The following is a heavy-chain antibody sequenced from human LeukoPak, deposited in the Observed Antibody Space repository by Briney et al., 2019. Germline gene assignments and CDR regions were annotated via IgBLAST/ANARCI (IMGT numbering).Heavy chain of an antibody. V-gene: IGHV3-21*03. Sequence: GGSLTLSCAASGFTFSSYSMNWVRQAPGKGLEWVSSISSSSSYIYYADAGKGRFTISRDNAKNSLYLHMNSLRAEDTAVYYCASQRGYSYGCDYWGQGTIVSVSS. CDR1: GFTFSSYS. J-gene: IGHJ4*02. CDR2: ISSSSSYI. CDR3: ASQRGYSYGCDY. D-gene: IGHD5-18*01.